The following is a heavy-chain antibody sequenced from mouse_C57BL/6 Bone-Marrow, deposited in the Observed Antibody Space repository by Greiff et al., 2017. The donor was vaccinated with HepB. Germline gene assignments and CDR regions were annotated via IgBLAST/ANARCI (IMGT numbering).Heavy chain of an antibody. V-gene: IGHV1-9*01. CDR1: GYTFTGYW. Sequence: VQLQQSGAELMKPGASVKLSCKATGYTFTGYWIEWVKQRPGHGLEWIGEILPGSGSTNYNEKFKGKATFTAYTSSNTAYMQLISLTTEDSAIYYCARYYGSLGYYFDYWGQGTTLTVSS. CDR2: ILPGSGST. D-gene: IGHD1-1*01. J-gene: IGHJ2*01. CDR3: ARYYGSLGYYFDY.